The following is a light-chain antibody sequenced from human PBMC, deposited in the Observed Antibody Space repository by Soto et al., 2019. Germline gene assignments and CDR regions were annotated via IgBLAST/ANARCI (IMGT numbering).Light chain of an antibody. CDR1: QSVTNSF. CDR3: QQYVSSPWA. J-gene: IGKJ1*01. CDR2: GAS. Sequence: EIVLAQSPGTLSLSPGERATLSCRASQSVTNSFLAWYQQKPGQAPRLLIYGASRRATGIPDRFTGSGSGTDFTLTISRLEREDFAVYYCQQYVSSPWAFGQGTKVEI. V-gene: IGKV3-20*01.